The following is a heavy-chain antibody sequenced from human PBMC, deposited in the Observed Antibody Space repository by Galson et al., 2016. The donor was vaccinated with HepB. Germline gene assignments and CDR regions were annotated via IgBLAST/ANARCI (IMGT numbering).Heavy chain of an antibody. Sequence: QSGAEVTKPGESLKISCKGSGYIFTNYWIGWVRQMPGKGLEYMGIIFPGDSETKYSPPFQGQVSISVDKSVSTAYLQWTGLKASDTTMYFCTRLGEGGEVVDDRALGHWVQGTLVSVSS. J-gene: IGHJ1*01. V-gene: IGHV5-51*01. D-gene: IGHD2-21*01. CDR3: TRLGEGGEVVDDRALGH. CDR1: GYIFTNYW. CDR2: IFPGDSET.